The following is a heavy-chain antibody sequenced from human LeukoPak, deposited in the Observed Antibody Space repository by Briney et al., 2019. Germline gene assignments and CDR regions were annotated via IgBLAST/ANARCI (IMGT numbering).Heavy chain of an antibody. Sequence: SETLSLTCTVSGGSISSSSYYWGWIRQPPGKGLEWIGSIYHSGSTYYNPSLKSRVTISVDTSKNQFSLKLSSVTAADTAVYYCARDLGSRDAFDIWGQGTMVTVSS. CDR3: ARDLGSRDAFDI. D-gene: IGHD2-2*01. V-gene: IGHV4-39*07. CDR1: GGSISSSSYY. J-gene: IGHJ3*02. CDR2: IYHSGST.